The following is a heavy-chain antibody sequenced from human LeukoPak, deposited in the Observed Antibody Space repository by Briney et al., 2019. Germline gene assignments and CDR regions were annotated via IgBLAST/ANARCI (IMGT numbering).Heavy chain of an antibody. CDR3: ASADITRDHNY. D-gene: IGHD7-27*01. J-gene: IGHJ4*02. CDR1: GGSISSYY. Sequence: SETLSLTCTVSGGSISSYYWSWIRQPPGKGLEWIGYIYYSGSTNYNPSLKSRVTISVDTSKNQFSLKLSSVTAADTTVYYCASADITRDHNYWGQGTLVTVSS. V-gene: IGHV4-59*01. CDR2: IYYSGST.